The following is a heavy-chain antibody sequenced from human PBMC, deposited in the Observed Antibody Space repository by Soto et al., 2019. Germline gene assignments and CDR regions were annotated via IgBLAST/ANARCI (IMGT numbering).Heavy chain of an antibody. CDR1: GFTFSSYA. J-gene: IGHJ6*02. V-gene: IGHV3-23*01. Sequence: GGSLRLSCAAFGFTFSSYAMSWVRQAPGKGLEWVSAISGSGGSTYYADSVKGRFTISRDNSKSTLYLQMNSLRAEDTALYYCAKGRSYYYYGVDVWGQGTTVTVSS. CDR3: AKGRSYYYYGVDV. CDR2: ISGSGGST.